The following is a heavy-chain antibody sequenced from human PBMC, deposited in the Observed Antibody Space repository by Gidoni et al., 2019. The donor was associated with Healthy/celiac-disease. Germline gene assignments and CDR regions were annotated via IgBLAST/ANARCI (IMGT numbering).Heavy chain of an antibody. Sequence: EVQLVESGGGLVQPGGSLRLSCAASGFPFSSYEMTWFRQAPGKGLEWVSYISSSGSTIYYADSVKGRFTISRDNAKNSLYLQMNSLRAEDTAVYYCARDRVRLGAFDIWGQGTMVTVSS. V-gene: IGHV3-48*03. CDR1: GFPFSSYE. J-gene: IGHJ3*02. CDR2: ISSSGSTI. D-gene: IGHD3-9*01. CDR3: ARDRVRLGAFDI.